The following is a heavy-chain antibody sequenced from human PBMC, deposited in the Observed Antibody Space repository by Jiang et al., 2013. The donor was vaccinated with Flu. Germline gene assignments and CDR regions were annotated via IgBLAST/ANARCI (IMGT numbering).Heavy chain of an antibody. CDR2: ISYDGSNK. CDR3: ARSYYATSGYYGGAAFDI. J-gene: IGHJ3*02. V-gene: IGHV3-30-3*01. D-gene: IGHD3-22*01. Sequence: SCAASGFTFNNYAIHWVRQAPGKGLEWVAIISYDGSNKYYADSVKGRFTISRDNSKNTLYLQMNSLRAEDTAVFYCARSYYATSGYYGGAAFDIWGQGTMVTVSS. CDR1: GFTFNNYA.